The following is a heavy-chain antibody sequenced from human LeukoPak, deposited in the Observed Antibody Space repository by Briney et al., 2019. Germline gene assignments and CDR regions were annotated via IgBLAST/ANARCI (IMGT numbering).Heavy chain of an antibody. J-gene: IGHJ3*02. D-gene: IGHD5-24*01. CDR1: GYSFTSYG. CDR2: INPNNGDT. Sequence: ASVQVSCKASGYSFTSYGISWVRQAPGQGLEWIGWINPNNGDTNFAQKVQGRVTMTTDTSTGTANMEVRSLRSDDTALYYCARVGFHGYNPVHVAFDIWGQGTMVTVSS. V-gene: IGHV1-18*01. CDR3: ARVGFHGYNPVHVAFDI.